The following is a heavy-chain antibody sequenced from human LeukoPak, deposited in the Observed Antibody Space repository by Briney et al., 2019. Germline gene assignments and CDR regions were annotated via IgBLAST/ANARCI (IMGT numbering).Heavy chain of an antibody. J-gene: IGHJ4*02. D-gene: IGHD1-26*01. Sequence: SETLSLTCTVSGGSISSYYWTWIRQPPGKGLEWIGYIYYSGSTNYNPSLKSRVTISVDTSKNQFSLKLTSVTAADTAVYYCARGVNSGYLDYCGREPWSPSPQ. CDR3: ARGVNSGYLDY. CDR2: IYYSGST. V-gene: IGHV4-59*01. CDR1: GGSISSYY.